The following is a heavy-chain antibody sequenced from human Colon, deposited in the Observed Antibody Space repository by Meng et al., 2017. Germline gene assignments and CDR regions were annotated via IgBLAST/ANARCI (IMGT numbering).Heavy chain of an antibody. V-gene: IGHV3-23*04. CDR3: ATINWSDYEDY. CDR2: ITGRATRT. CDR1: GFTFSDYG. Sequence: EVRRVESGGGLVQPGESLRLSCAASGFTFSDYGMSWVRQAPGKGPEWVSAITGRATRTYYADSVQGRFTISRDNPTNTVYLQMTSLTAEDTGVYYCATINWSDYEDYWGQGVLVTVSS. D-gene: IGHD1-1*01. J-gene: IGHJ4*02.